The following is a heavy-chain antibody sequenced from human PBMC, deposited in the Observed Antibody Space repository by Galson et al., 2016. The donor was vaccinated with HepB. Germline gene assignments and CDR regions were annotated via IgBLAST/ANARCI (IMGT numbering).Heavy chain of an antibody. V-gene: IGHV3-7*01. CDR1: GFTFSDYW. CDR3: ARGAVGATILGNWFDP. D-gene: IGHD1-26*01. Sequence: SLRLSCAASGFTFSDYWMNWVRQAPGKGLQWVANIKQDGGEKYCVDSVKGRFTISRDNAKNSLYLQMNSLRDEDSAVYFCARGAVGATILGNWFDPWGQGTLVTVSS. J-gene: IGHJ5*02. CDR2: IKQDGGEK.